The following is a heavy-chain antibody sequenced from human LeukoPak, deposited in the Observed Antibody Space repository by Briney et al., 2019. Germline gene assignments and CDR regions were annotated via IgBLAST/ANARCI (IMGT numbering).Heavy chain of an antibody. CDR1: GFTFSSYG. Sequence: PGGSLRLSCAASGFTFSSYGMSWVRQAPGKGPEWVSGISGSGGTTYYADSVKGRFTISRDNSKNTLYLQMNSLRAEDTAVYYCAKGADDYGANPFDYWGQGTLVTVSS. CDR2: ISGSGGTT. D-gene: IGHD4-23*01. V-gene: IGHV3-23*01. CDR3: AKGADDYGANPFDY. J-gene: IGHJ4*02.